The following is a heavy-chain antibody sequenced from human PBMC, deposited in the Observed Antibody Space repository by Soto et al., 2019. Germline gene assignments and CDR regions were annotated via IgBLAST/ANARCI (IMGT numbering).Heavy chain of an antibody. D-gene: IGHD4-17*01. CDR3: AMTTVTYNDYFDF. Sequence: PSETLSLTCTVSGASMTSSSYFWGFVRQPPGLGLEWIGTIYYNGSTYYSPSLKSRVAISVDKSKNHFSLRLTSVTAADTAMYYCAMTTVTYNDYFDFWGQGALVTVSS. V-gene: IGHV4-39*02. CDR1: GASMTSSSYF. CDR2: IYYNGST. J-gene: IGHJ4*02.